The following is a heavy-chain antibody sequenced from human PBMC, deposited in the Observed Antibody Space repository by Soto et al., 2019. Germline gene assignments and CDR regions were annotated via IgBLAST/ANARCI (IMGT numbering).Heavy chain of an antibody. Sequence: GASVKVSCKASGGTFSSYAISWVRQAPGQGLEWMGGIIPIFGTANYAQKFQGRVTITADESTSTAYMELSSLRSEDTAVYYCARPRFRGYSYGPFAYWGQGTLVTVSS. D-gene: IGHD5-18*01. CDR3: ARPRFRGYSYGPFAY. CDR1: GGTFSSYA. J-gene: IGHJ4*02. CDR2: IIPIFGTA. V-gene: IGHV1-69*13.